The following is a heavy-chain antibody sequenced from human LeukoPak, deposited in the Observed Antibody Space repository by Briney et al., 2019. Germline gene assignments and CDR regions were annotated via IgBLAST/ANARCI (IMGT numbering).Heavy chain of an antibody. Sequence: GGSLRLSCATSGFTFSDYYMSWIRHAPGKGLEWVSYISSSSSYIKYADSVKGRSTISRDNAKNSLYLQMNSLRAEDTAVYYCARDSRYSGYEEFDYWGQGTLVTVSS. CDR3: ARDSRYSGYEEFDY. V-gene: IGHV3-11*05. J-gene: IGHJ4*02. CDR2: ISSSSSYI. CDR1: GFTFSDYY. D-gene: IGHD5-12*01.